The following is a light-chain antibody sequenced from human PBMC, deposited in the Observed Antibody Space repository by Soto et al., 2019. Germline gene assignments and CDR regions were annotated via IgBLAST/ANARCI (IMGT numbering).Light chain of an antibody. V-gene: IGLV2-14*03. Sequence: QSALTQPASVSGSPGQSITISCTGTSSDVGGYNYVSWYQQHPGKAPKLMIYDVSDRPSGVSNRFSASKSGNTASLTISGLQPEDEADYYCCSYTSSSTPWVFGTGTKVTVL. CDR1: SSDVGGYNY. J-gene: IGLJ1*01. CDR2: DVS. CDR3: CSYTSSSTPWV.